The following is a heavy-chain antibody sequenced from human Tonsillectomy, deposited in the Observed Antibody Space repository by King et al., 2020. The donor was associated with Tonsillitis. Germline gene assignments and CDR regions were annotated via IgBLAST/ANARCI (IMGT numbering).Heavy chain of an antibody. CDR1: GGTFSKFA. Sequence: VQLVESGAEVKKPGSSVKVSCKASGGTFSKFAISWVRQAPGQGLEWMGGTIPFDGTVNHAQKFQGRVTITADESTGTAYMELRSLRSDDTAVYYCARGLGSGNYYRPVDYWGQGTLVTVSS. CDR2: TIPFDGTV. D-gene: IGHD3-10*01. CDR3: ARGLGSGNYYRPVDY. V-gene: IGHV1-69*01. J-gene: IGHJ4*02.